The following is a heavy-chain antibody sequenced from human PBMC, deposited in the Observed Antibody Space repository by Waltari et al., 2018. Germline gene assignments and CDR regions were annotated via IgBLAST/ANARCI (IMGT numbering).Heavy chain of an antibody. D-gene: IGHD3-10*01. Sequence: EVQLVESGGGLVQPGGSLRLSCAASGFNFINYAMNWVRQTPGKGLEWVAAISDRNSATFYSDSVKGRFTISRDNFQSTLYLQMSSLRADDTAVYYCAKDRKDLADASGSYYTPILGHWGQGTLVTVSS. CDR3: AKDRKDLADASGSYYTPILGH. V-gene: IGHV3-23*04. CDR1: GFNFINYA. CDR2: ISDRNSAT. J-gene: IGHJ4*02.